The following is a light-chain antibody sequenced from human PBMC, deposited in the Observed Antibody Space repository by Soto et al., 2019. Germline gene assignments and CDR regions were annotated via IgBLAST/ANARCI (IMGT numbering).Light chain of an antibody. Sequence: SYELTQPPSVSVSQGQTARITCSGDALPKQYAYWYQQKPGQAPVLVIYKDSERPSGIPERFAGSSSGTTVTLTISGAQAEDEADYYCQSADSSGTSYVFGTGTKVTV. J-gene: IGLJ1*01. CDR3: QSADSSGTSYV. V-gene: IGLV3-25*02. CDR2: KDS. CDR1: ALPKQY.